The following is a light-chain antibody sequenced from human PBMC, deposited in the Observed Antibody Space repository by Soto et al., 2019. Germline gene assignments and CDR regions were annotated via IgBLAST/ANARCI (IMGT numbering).Light chain of an antibody. V-gene: IGLV1-51*02. Sequence: QSVLTQPPSVSAAPGQAVTISCSGSNSNIGIDFVSWYQHLPGTAPKLLIYEDNKRPSWIPDRFSGSKSGTLATLVITGLQTGDEADYYCGAWDISLSGGVFGGGTKVTVL. J-gene: IGLJ3*02. CDR3: GAWDISLSGGV. CDR1: NSNIGIDF. CDR2: EDN.